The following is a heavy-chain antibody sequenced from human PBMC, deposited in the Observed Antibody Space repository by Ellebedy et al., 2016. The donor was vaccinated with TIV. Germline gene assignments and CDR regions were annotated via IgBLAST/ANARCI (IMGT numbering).Heavy chain of an antibody. CDR2: INSDGSST. J-gene: IGHJ4*02. Sequence: GESLKISXVASGFTFSSYWMHWVRQAPGKGLVWVSRINSDGSSTSYADSVKGRFTISRDNAKNTLYLQMNSLRAEDTAVYYCARLSNGLDYWGQGTLVTVSS. V-gene: IGHV3-74*01. CDR1: GFTFSSYW. D-gene: IGHD3-16*02. CDR3: ARLSNGLDY.